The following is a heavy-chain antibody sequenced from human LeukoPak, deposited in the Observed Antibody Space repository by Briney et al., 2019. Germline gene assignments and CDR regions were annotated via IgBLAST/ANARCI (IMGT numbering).Heavy chain of an antibody. Sequence: GRSLRLSCAASGFTFSSYGMHWVRLAPGKGLEWVAVIWYDGSNKYYADSVKGRFTISRDNSKNTLYLQMNSLRAEDTAVYYCARVVGRMVFDYWGQGTLVTVSS. CDR3: ARVVGRMVFDY. CDR2: IWYDGSNK. D-gene: IGHD2-8*01. J-gene: IGHJ4*02. CDR1: GFTFSSYG. V-gene: IGHV3-33*01.